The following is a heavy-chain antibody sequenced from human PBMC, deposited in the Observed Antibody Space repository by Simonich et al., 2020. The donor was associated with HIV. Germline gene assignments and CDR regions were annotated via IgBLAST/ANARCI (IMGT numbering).Heavy chain of an antibody. V-gene: IGHV3-73*02. CDR2: IRSKANSSAT. J-gene: IGHJ4*02. D-gene: IGHD3-9*01. CDR1: GFTFSGSA. CDR3: TRQILRYFDWLFDY. Sequence: EVQLVESGGGLVQPGGSLKLSCAASGFTFSGSAMHWVRQASGKGREWVGRIRSKANSSATDAAASVKGRFTISRDDSKNTAYLQMNSLKTEDTAVYYCTRQILRYFDWLFDYWGQGTLVTVSS.